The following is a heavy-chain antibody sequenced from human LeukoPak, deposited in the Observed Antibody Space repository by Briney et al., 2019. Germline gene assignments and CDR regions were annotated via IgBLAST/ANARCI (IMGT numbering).Heavy chain of an antibody. V-gene: IGHV1-2*02. Sequence: ASVKVSCKASGYTFTGYYIHWVRQAPGQGLAWMGWINPNSGGTNYAQKFQGRVTMTRDTSISTAYMELSRLRSDDTAVYYCARDGITIFGVALDYWGQGTLVTVSS. CDR2: INPNSGGT. J-gene: IGHJ4*02. CDR3: ARDGITIFGVALDY. D-gene: IGHD3-3*01. CDR1: GYTFTGYY.